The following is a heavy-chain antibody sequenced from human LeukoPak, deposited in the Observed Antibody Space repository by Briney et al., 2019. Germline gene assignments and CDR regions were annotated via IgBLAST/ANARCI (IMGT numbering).Heavy chain of an antibody. V-gene: IGHV4-39*07. CDR2: IYYSGST. CDR3: ARVKSGWYCSSTSCARRYYYYYMDV. J-gene: IGHJ6*03. CDR1: GGSISSSSYY. Sequence: SETLSLTCTVSGGSISSSSYYWGWIRQPPGKGLEWIGSIYYSGSTYYNPSLKSRVTISVDTSKNQFSLKLSSVTAADTAVYYCARVKSGWYCSSTSCARRYYYYYMDVWGKGTTVTVSS. D-gene: IGHD2-2*01.